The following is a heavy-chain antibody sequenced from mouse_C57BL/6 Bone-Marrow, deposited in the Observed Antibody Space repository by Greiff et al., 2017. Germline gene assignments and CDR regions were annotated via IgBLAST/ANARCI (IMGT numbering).Heavy chain of an antibody. CDR3: ARSNDGYPFDY. CDR2: IYPRSGNT. V-gene: IGHV1-81*01. D-gene: IGHD2-3*01. Sequence: QVQLQQSGAELARPGASVKLSCTASGYTFTSYGISWVKQRTGQGLEWIGEIYPRSGNTYYNEKFKGKATLTADKSSSPAYMEIRSLTSEDSAVYFCARSNDGYPFDYWGQGTTLTVSS. J-gene: IGHJ2*01. CDR1: GYTFTSYG.